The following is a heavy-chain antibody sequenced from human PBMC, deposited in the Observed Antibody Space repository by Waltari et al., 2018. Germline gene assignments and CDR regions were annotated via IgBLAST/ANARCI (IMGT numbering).Heavy chain of an antibody. CDR2: ISHSGSP. Sequence: QVQLQESGPGLVRPSETLSLSCAVSDYSINSVYFWVWIRQPPGKGLEWIGTISHSGSPYYHPSFKSRVIMSVDTSKNQFSLKMTSVTAADTALYYCARQGTSSSFYFDFWGRGTLVIVSS. D-gene: IGHD6-6*01. J-gene: IGHJ4*02. CDR1: DYSINSVYF. V-gene: IGHV4-38-2*01. CDR3: ARQGTSSSFYFDF.